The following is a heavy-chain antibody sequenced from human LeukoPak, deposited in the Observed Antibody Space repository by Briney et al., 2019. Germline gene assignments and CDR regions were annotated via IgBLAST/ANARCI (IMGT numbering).Heavy chain of an antibody. J-gene: IGHJ3*02. Sequence: SETLSLTCAVYGGSFSGYYWSWIRQPPGKGLEWIGYIYYSGSTNYNPSLKSRVSISLDTSRNQFSLKLNSVTAADTAVYYCAKSNGYGLVDIWGQGTMVTVSS. V-gene: IGHV4-34*11. CDR1: GGSFSGYY. D-gene: IGHD3-10*01. CDR3: AKSNGYGLVDI. CDR2: IYYSGST.